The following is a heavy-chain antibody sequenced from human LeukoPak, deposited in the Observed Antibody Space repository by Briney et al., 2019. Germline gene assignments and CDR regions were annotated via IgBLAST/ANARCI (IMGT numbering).Heavy chain of an antibody. V-gene: IGHV3-15*01. D-gene: IGHD4-17*01. CDR3: TAGVYGDYVEYYYYYGMDV. Sequence: GGSLRLSCSASGFTFSNAWMSWVRQAPGKGLEWVGRIKSKTDGGTTDYAAPVKGRVTISRDDSKNTLYLQMNSLKTEDTAVYYCTAGVYGDYVEYYYYYGMDVWGQGTTVTVSS. CDR1: GFTFSNAW. J-gene: IGHJ6*02. CDR2: IKSKTDGGTT.